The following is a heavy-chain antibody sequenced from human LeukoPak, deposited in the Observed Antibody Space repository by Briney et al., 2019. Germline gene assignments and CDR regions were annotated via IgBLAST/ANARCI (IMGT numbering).Heavy chain of an antibody. CDR1: GYTFTSYG. J-gene: IGHJ4*02. CDR2: IIPIFGTA. Sequence: ASVTVSCKASGYTFTSYGISWVRQAPGQGLEWMGGIIPIFGTANYAQKFQGRVTITADESTSTAYMELSSLRSEDTAVYYCARDREGATDYWGQGTLVTVSS. V-gene: IGHV1-69*13. CDR3: ARDREGATDY. D-gene: IGHD1-26*01.